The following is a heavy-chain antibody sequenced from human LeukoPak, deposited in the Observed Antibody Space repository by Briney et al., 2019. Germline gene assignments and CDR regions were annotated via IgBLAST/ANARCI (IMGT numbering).Heavy chain of an antibody. D-gene: IGHD5-18*01. CDR3: ARGIDTAMVLGNNYYYYMDV. CDR2: IYYSGST. Sequence: PSETLSLTCTVSGGSISSSSYYWGWIRQPPGKGLEWIGSIYYSGSTYYNPSLKSRVTISVDTSKNQFSLKLSSVTAADTAVYYCARGIDTAMVLGNNYYYYMDVWGKGTTVTVSS. V-gene: IGHV4-39*07. J-gene: IGHJ6*03. CDR1: GGSISSSSYY.